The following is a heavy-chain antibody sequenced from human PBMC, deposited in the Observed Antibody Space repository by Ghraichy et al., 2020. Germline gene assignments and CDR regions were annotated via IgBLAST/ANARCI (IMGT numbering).Heavy chain of an antibody. CDR1: GFTVSTNY. Sequence: GGSLRLSCAASGFTVSTNYMIWVRQAPGKGLEWVSVIYSGGSTNYADSVKGQFSISRDNSKNTVYLQMDILRAEDTAVYYCARDVRVYGMDVWGPGTTVTVSS. CDR3: ARDVRVYGMDV. D-gene: IGHD3-10*02. CDR2: IYSGGST. V-gene: IGHV3-53*01. J-gene: IGHJ6*02.